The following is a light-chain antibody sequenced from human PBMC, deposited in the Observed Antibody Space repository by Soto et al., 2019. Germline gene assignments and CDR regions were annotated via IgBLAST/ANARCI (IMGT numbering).Light chain of an antibody. Sequence: QSVLTQPRSVSGSPAQSVTISCTGTSSDVGGFNYVSWYQQHPGKAPKLMIYDVTERPSGVPDRFSGSKSGNTASLTISGLQAEDEADYYWCSYGGTDTFWVFGGGTKVTV. CDR2: DVT. J-gene: IGLJ3*02. V-gene: IGLV2-11*01. CDR1: SSDVGGFNY. CDR3: CSYGGTDTFWV.